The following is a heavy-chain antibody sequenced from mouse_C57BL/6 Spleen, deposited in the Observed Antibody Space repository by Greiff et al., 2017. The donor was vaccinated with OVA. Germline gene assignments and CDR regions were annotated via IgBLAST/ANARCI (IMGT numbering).Heavy chain of an antibody. CDR3: AKNKEDDYPYAMDY. CDR2: IWRGGST. J-gene: IGHJ4*01. CDR1: GFSLTSYG. D-gene: IGHD2-4*01. V-gene: IGHV2-5*01. Sequence: VMLVESGPGLVQPSQSLSITCTVSGFSLTSYGVHWVRQSPGKGLEWLGVIWRGGSTDYNAAFMSRLSITKDNSKSQVFFKMNSLQAYDTAIYYCAKNKEDDYPYAMDYWGQGTSVTVSS.